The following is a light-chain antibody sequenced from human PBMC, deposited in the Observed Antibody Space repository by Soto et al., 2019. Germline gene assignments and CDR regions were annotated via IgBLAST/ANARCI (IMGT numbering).Light chain of an antibody. CDR2: KAS. J-gene: IGKJ2*01. V-gene: IGKV1-5*03. Sequence: DIQMTQSPSTLSAYVGERVTITCRASQSISPWLAWYQKKPGKAPNLLIYKASNLKTGVPSRFSGSGSGTDFTLTINGLQPDDFAIYYCQQHRGRPYTFGQGTKLEIE. CDR3: QQHRGRPYT. CDR1: QSISPW.